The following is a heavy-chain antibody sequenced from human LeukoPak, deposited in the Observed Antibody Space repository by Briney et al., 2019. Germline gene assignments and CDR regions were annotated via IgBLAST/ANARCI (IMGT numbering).Heavy chain of an antibody. D-gene: IGHD6-19*01. CDR2: IYTSGST. V-gene: IGHV4-4*07. Sequence: SETLSLTCTVSGDSINDYYWSWIRQPAGKGLEWIGRIYTSGSTNYNPSFKSRVTMLVDTSKNQFSLKLSSVTAADTAVYYCARERIELGAVAGYYDYWGQGTLVTVSS. CDR1: GDSINDYY. CDR3: ARERIELGAVAGYYDY. J-gene: IGHJ4*02.